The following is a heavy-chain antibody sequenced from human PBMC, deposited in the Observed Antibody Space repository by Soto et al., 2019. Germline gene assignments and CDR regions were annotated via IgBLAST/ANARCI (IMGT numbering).Heavy chain of an antibody. CDR2: INHSGST. CDR1: GGSFSGYY. V-gene: IGHV4-34*01. Sequence: PSETLSLTCAVYGGSFSGYYWTWIRQPQGKGLEWIGEINHSGSTSYNPSLKSRVTISVDTSKNQFSLKMSSVTAADTAVYYCARLETRYYFDYWGQGTLVTVSS. CDR3: ARLETRYYFDY. D-gene: IGHD1-1*01. J-gene: IGHJ4*02.